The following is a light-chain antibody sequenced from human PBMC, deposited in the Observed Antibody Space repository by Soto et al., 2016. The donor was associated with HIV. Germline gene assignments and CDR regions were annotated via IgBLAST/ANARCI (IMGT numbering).Light chain of an antibody. CDR2: QDN. J-gene: IGLJ2*01. Sequence: SYELTQPPSVSVSPGQTASITCSGDKLGDKYACWCQQKPGQSPLLVIYQDNKRPSGIPERFSASNSGNTATLTISGTQAMDEADYYCQAWDSNYVVFGGGTKLTVL. CDR1: KLGDKY. CDR3: QAWDSNYVV. V-gene: IGLV3-1*01.